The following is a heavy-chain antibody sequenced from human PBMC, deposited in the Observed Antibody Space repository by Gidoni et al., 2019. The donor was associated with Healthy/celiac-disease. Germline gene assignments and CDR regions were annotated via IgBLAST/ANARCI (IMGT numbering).Heavy chain of an antibody. V-gene: IGHV1-46*01. CDR2: INPSGGST. D-gene: IGHD3-22*01. J-gene: IGHJ6*02. CDR3: ARVYYDSSGPYYYGMDV. CDR1: GYTFTSYY. Sequence: QVQLVQSGAEVKKPGASVKVSCKASGYTFTSYYMHWVRQAPGQGLEWMGIINPSGGSTSYAQKFQGRVTMTRDTSTSTVYMELSSLRSEDTAVYYCARVYYDSSGPYYYGMDVWGQGTTVTVSS.